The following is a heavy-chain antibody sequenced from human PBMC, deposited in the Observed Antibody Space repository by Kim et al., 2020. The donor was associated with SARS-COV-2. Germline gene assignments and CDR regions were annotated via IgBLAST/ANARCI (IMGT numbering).Heavy chain of an antibody. Sequence: QNFRGRLTMTGDTSTNTVYMELSSLRSDDTAVYFCARDPGAIGNFDYWGQGTLVTVSS. J-gene: IGHJ4*02. V-gene: IGHV1-46*01. CDR3: ARDPGAIGNFDY. D-gene: IGHD3-10*01.